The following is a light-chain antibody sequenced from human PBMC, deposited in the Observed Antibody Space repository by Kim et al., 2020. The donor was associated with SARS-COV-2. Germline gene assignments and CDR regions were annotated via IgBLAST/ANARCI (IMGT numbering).Light chain of an antibody. CDR2: DAS. CDR3: QQRSNWPL. J-gene: IGKJ5*01. Sequence: SLSPGESATLSCRASQSVSSYLAWYQQKPGQAPRLLIYDASNRATGIPARFSGSGSGTDFTLTISSLEPEDFAVYYCQQRSNWPLFGQGTRLEIK. V-gene: IGKV3-11*01. CDR1: QSVSSY.